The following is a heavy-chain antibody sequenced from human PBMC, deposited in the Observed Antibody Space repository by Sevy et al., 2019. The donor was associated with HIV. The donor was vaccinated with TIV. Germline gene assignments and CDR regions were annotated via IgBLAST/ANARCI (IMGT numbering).Heavy chain of an antibody. Sequence: GGSLRLSCAASGFTFSSYAMSWVRQAPGKGLEWVSAISDSGGSTYYADSVKGRFTISRDNSKNTLYLQMNSLRAEDTAVYYCAKGGLRFLEWLLEDTTFDYWGQGTLVTVSS. J-gene: IGHJ4*02. CDR1: GFTFSSYA. CDR3: AKGGLRFLEWLLEDTTFDY. D-gene: IGHD3-3*01. V-gene: IGHV3-23*01. CDR2: ISDSGGST.